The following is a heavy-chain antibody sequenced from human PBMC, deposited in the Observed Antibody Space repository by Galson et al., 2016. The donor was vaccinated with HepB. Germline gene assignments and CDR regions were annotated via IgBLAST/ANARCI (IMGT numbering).Heavy chain of an antibody. Sequence: SLRLSCAASGFTFSSYAMNWVRQAPGKGLEWVAVISYDGSTKYYADSVKGRFTISRDNSKNKLYLQMNSLGAEDTAVYYCARDNTILWFGELIGNAFDIWGQGTLVTVSS. V-gene: IGHV3-30*04. CDR2: ISYDGSTK. J-gene: IGHJ3*02. D-gene: IGHD3-10*01. CDR1: GFTFSSYA. CDR3: ARDNTILWFGELIGNAFDI.